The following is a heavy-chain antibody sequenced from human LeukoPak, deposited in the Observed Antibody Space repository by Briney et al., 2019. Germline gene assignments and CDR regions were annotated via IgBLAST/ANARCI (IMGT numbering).Heavy chain of an antibody. J-gene: IGHJ4*02. Sequence: GGSLRLSCAASGFTFSSYSMNWDRQAPGKGLEWVSYISSSSSTIYYADSVKGRFTISRDNAKNSLYLQMNSLRAEDTAVYYCARRIHTSGSYLGTFDYWGQGTLVTVSS. CDR2: ISSSSSTI. V-gene: IGHV3-48*04. CDR3: ARRIHTSGSYLGTFDY. D-gene: IGHD1-26*01. CDR1: GFTFSSYS.